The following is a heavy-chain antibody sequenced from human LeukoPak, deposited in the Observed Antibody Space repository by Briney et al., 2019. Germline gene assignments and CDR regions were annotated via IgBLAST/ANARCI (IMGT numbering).Heavy chain of an antibody. CDR2: IGSGGYR. CDR3: GKKLPDASSYFDF. CDR1: GLTLSNYD. Sequence: PGGSLRLSCVASGLTLSNYDTTWVRQAPGKGLEYVSSIGSGGYRFYGGSVKGRLSISRDNSQNTVYLQMNSLRGEDTAIYFCGKKLPDASSYFDFWGQGILVTVSS. J-gene: IGHJ4*02. V-gene: IGHV3-23*01. D-gene: IGHD6-6*01.